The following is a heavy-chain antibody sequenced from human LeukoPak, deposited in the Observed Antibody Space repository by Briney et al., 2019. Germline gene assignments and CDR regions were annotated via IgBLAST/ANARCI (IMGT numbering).Heavy chain of an antibody. Sequence: ASVKVSCKASGYTFTSYGISWVRQAPGQGLEWMGWISAHNGNTNYAQKLQGRVTMTTDTSTSTAFMELRSLRSDDTAVYYCATVETYYYDSSGYYYNYWGQGTLVTVSS. J-gene: IGHJ4*02. V-gene: IGHV1-18*01. CDR3: ATVETYYYDSSGYYYNY. CDR1: GYTFTSYG. CDR2: ISAHNGNT. D-gene: IGHD3-22*01.